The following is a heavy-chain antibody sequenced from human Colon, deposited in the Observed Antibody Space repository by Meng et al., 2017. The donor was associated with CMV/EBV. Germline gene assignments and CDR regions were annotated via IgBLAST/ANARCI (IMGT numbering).Heavy chain of an antibody. D-gene: IGHD2-15*01. Sequence: GESLKISCAASGLIFRKSTMSWVRQAPGKGLEWVSSITTANAYISYAESVKGRFTISRDDAKSSLFLQMDSLRVDDTAVYYCARPLSPRSAYSALLAFWGQGTLVTVSS. J-gene: IGHJ4*02. CDR2: ITTANAYI. CDR1: GLIFRKST. CDR3: ARPLSPRSAYSALLAF. V-gene: IGHV3-21*06.